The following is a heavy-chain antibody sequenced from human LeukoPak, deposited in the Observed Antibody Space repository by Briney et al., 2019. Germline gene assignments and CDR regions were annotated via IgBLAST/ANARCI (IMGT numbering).Heavy chain of an antibody. Sequence: GGSLRLSCAASGFTFSSYAMSWVRQGPGKGLEWVSTISGSGVSTFYADSVKGRFTISRDNSKNTLYLQMNSLRAEDTAVYYCAKDPGEQQLWRRFDYWGQRTLVTVSS. D-gene: IGHD6-13*01. CDR1: GFTFSSYA. CDR3: AKDPGEQQLWRRFDY. V-gene: IGHV3-23*01. J-gene: IGHJ4*02. CDR2: ISGSGVST.